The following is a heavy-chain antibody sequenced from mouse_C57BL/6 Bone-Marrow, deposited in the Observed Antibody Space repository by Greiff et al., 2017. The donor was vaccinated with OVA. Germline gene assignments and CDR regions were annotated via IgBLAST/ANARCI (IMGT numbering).Heavy chain of an antibody. CDR3: ASEGLSWQAMDY. J-gene: IGHJ4*01. CDR1: GYTFTSYG. Sequence: VQLQQSGAELARPGASVKLSCKASGYTFTSYGISWVKLRTGQGLEWIGEIYPRSGNTYYNEKFKGKATLTADKSSSTASMELHSLTSEDSAVYFCASEGLSWQAMDYWGQGTSVTVSS. CDR2: IYPRSGNT. D-gene: IGHD1-3*01. V-gene: IGHV1-81*01.